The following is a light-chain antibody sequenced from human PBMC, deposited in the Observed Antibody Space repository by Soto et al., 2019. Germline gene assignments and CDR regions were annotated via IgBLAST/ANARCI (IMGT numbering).Light chain of an antibody. CDR2: GAS. CDR1: QSVSSN. V-gene: IGKV3-15*01. Sequence: EIKMTQFPATLSVSPWERASFSCWASQSVSSNVAWYQQKPGQAPRLLIYGASTRATGIPARFTGSGSGTEFTLTISSLQSEGSSVFYCQQYHIWPLTFGGGTKVDI. CDR3: QQYHIWPLT. J-gene: IGKJ4*01.